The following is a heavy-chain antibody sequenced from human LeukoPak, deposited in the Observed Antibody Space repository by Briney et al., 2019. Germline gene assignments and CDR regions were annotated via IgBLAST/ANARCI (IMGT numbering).Heavy chain of an antibody. CDR1: GYTFTSYG. CDR3: ARDSREVPAAKIDY. V-gene: IGHV1-18*01. Sequence: VKVSCKASGYTFTSYGISWVRRAPGQGLEWMGWISAYNGNTNYAQKLQGRVTMTTDTSTSTAYMELRSLRSDDTAVYYCARDSREVPAAKIDYWGQGTLVTVSS. D-gene: IGHD2-2*01. CDR2: ISAYNGNT. J-gene: IGHJ4*02.